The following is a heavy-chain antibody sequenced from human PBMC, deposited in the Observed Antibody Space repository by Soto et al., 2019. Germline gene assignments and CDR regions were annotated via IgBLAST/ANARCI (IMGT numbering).Heavy chain of an antibody. CDR1: GYSISSGYY. J-gene: IGHJ6*02. CDR3: ARQGVGMDTMTLGHYYYYGMDV. V-gene: IGHV4-38-2*01. Sequence: SETLSLTCAVFGYSISSGYYWGWIRQPPGKGLEWIGSIYHSGSTYYNASLKSRVTISVDTSKNQFSLKLSSVTAADTAVYYCARQGVGMDTMTLGHYYYYGMDVWGQGTKVTVYS. CDR2: IYHSGST. D-gene: IGHD5-18*01.